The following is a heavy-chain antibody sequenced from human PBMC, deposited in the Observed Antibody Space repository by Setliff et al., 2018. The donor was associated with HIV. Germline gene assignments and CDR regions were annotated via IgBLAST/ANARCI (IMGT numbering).Heavy chain of an antibody. J-gene: IGHJ4*02. CDR3: ARDGKDGAYYFDY. CDR2: ISSSGTTI. Sequence: GGSLRLTCAASGFTFSSYEMNWVRQAPGTGLEWVSYISSSGTTIYYADSVKGRFTISRDNAKNSLYLQMNSLRAEDTAVYYCARDGKDGAYYFDYWGQGTLVTVSS. D-gene: IGHD2-21*01. CDR1: GFTFSSYE. V-gene: IGHV3-48*03.